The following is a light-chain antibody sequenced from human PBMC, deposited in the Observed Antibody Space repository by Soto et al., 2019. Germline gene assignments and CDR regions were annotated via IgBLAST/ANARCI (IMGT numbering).Light chain of an antibody. CDR2: GAS. CDR1: QSVSSSY. Sequence: ILVTQSPGTLSLSPGERATLSCRASQSVSSSYLAWYQQKPGQAPRLLIYGASSRATGIPDRFSGSGSGTDFTLTISRLEPEDFAVYYCQQYGSSLTWTFGQGTKV. V-gene: IGKV3-20*01. J-gene: IGKJ1*01. CDR3: QQYGSSLTWT.